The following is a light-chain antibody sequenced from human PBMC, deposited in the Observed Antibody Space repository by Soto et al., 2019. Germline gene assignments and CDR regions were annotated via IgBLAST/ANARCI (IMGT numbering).Light chain of an antibody. CDR3: QQYGNSPIT. Sequence: EIVLTQSPGTLSLSPGERATLSCRASQSVGSNFLAWYQQKPGQAPRLLISGASSRATGIPDRFSGSGSGTDFTFTISRLEPEDFAVYYCQQYGNSPITFGQGTRLEIK. V-gene: IGKV3-20*01. CDR1: QSVGSNF. J-gene: IGKJ5*01. CDR2: GAS.